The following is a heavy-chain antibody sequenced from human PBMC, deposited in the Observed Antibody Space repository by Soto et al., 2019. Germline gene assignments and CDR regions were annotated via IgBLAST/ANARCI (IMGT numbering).Heavy chain of an antibody. Sequence: SETLSLTCTVSGGSISSSSYYWGWIRQPPGKGLEWIGSIYYSGSTYYNPSLKSRVTISVDTSKNQFSLKLSSVTAADTAVYYCARHGNYYGSGSSFDPWGQGTLVTVSS. CDR3: ARHGNYYGSGSSFDP. J-gene: IGHJ5*02. D-gene: IGHD3-10*01. V-gene: IGHV4-39*01. CDR1: GGSISSSSYY. CDR2: IYYSGST.